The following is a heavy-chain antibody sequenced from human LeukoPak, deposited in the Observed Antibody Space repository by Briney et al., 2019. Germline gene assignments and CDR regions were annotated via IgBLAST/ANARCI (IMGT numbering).Heavy chain of an antibody. Sequence: GGSLRLSCAASGFTFSDYYMSWTRQAPGKGLEWVSYISSSGSTIYYADSVKGRFTISRDNAKNSLYLQMNSLRAEDTAVYYCARDGPRATYPYSSSGYAGEKSNAFDIWGQGTMVTVSS. V-gene: IGHV3-11*01. CDR2: ISSSGSTI. D-gene: IGHD6-13*01. J-gene: IGHJ3*02. CDR1: GFTFSDYY. CDR3: ARDGPRATYPYSSSGYAGEKSNAFDI.